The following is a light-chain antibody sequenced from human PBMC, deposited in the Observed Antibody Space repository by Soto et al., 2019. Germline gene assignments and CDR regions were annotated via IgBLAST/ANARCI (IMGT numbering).Light chain of an antibody. CDR3: QQYNGYRLA. CDR1: QSISNW. Sequence: DIQMTQSPSSLSASVGDRVTFTCRASQSISNWLAWYQQKPGKAPKLLIYKAFTLESGVPSRFSGSGSGTEFTLTISSLQADDFAIYYCQQYNGYRLAFGGGTKVEIK. V-gene: IGKV1-5*03. J-gene: IGKJ4*01. CDR2: KAF.